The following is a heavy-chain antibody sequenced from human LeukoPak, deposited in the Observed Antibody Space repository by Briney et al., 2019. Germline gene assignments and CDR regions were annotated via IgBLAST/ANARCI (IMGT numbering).Heavy chain of an antibody. V-gene: IGHV4-39*06. D-gene: IGHD6-19*01. CDR3: ARDTGYSSGWYI. Sequence: SETLSLTCTVSGGSISGSSYYWSWIRQPPGKGLEWIGEINHSGSTNYNPSRKSRVNISVDTCKNQFALKLSSVTAADTAVYYCARDTGYSSGWYIWGQGTLVTVSS. CDR2: INHSGST. CDR1: GGSISGSSYY. J-gene: IGHJ1*01.